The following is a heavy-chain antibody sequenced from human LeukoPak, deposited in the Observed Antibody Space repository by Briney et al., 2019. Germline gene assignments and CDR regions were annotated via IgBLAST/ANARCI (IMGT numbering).Heavy chain of an antibody. CDR1: GGTFSSYA. CDR2: IIPILGIA. Sequence: ASVKVSCKASGGTFSSYAISWVRQAPGQGLEWMGRIIPILGIANYAQKFQGRVTITADKSTSTAYMELSSLRSEDTAVYYCAGGERIAVALIDYWGQGTLVTVSS. V-gene: IGHV1-69*04. J-gene: IGHJ4*02. CDR3: AGGERIAVALIDY. D-gene: IGHD6-19*01.